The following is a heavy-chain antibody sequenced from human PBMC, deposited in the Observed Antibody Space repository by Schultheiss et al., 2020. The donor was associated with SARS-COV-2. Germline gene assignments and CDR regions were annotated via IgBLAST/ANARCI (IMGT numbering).Heavy chain of an antibody. J-gene: IGHJ6*04. CDR2: IIHSGSA. D-gene: IGHD1-1*01. CDR1: GGSFGNYY. Sequence: SETLSLTCGVSGGSFGNYYWTWLRQPPGKGLEWIGEIIHSGSANYNPSVESRVTISIDTSKNQFSLKLSSVTAADTAVYYCARGYRPNVWGKGTTVTVSS. V-gene: IGHV4-34*01. CDR3: ARGYRPNV.